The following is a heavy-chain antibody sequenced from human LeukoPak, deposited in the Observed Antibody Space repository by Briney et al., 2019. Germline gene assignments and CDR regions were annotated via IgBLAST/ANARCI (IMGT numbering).Heavy chain of an antibody. D-gene: IGHD2-2*01. Sequence: SVKVSCKTSGGTFSSYALGSVRQAPGQGLEWMGGFIPIFGTANNAQRIQGRVTITADKSTSTAYMELSSLRSDDTAIYYCATVFTTCYENYGMNNWFGPWGQGTLVTVSS. J-gene: IGHJ5*02. V-gene: IGHV1-69*06. CDR3: ATVFTTCYENYGMNNWFGP. CDR1: GGTFSSYA. CDR2: FIPIFGTA.